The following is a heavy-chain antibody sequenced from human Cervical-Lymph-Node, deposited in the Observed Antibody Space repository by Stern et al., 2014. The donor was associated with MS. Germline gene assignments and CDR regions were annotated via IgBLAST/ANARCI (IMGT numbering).Heavy chain of an antibody. CDR1: GGTFSSCV. CDR2: LIPIFGSA. Sequence: VQLVESGAEVKKPGSSVKVSCKASGGTFSSCVISWVRQAPGQGLEWMGGLIPIFGSANYAQKFQGRVTLTADESTSTAYMELSSLRSEDTAVYYCARGSTVITDYFDYWGQGTLVTVSS. V-gene: IGHV1-69*01. J-gene: IGHJ4*02. CDR3: ARGSTVITDYFDY. D-gene: IGHD4-23*01.